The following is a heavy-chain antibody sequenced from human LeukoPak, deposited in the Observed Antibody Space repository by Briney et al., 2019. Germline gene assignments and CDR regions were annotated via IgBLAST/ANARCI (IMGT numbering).Heavy chain of an antibody. V-gene: IGHV4-4*07. CDR2: IYTSGST. Sequence: SETLSLTCTVSGGSISSYYWSWIRQPAGKGLEWIGRIYTSGSTNYNPSLKSRVTMSVDTSKNQFSLKLSSVTVADTAVYYCARDIYDFWSGYYRTDYWGQGTLVTVSS. D-gene: IGHD3-3*01. J-gene: IGHJ4*02. CDR1: GGSISSYY. CDR3: ARDIYDFWSGYYRTDY.